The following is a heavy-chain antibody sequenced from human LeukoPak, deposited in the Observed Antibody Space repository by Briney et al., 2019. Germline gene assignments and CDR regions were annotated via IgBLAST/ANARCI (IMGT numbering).Heavy chain of an antibody. CDR3: ARESGYDHPFDY. D-gene: IGHD5-12*01. CDR2: ISYDGSNK. CDR1: GFTFSSYA. Sequence: PGGSLRLSCAASGFTFSSYAMHWVRQAPGKGLEWVAVISYDGSNKYYADSVKGRFTISRDNSKNTLYLQMNSLRAEDTAVYYCARESGYDHPFDYWGQGTLVTVSS. V-gene: IGHV3-30-3*01. J-gene: IGHJ4*02.